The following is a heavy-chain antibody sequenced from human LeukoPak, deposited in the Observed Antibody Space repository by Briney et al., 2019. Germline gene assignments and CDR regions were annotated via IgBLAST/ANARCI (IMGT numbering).Heavy chain of an antibody. J-gene: IGHJ4*02. CDR1: GGTFSSYA. CDR3: ARADGYNRVESY. Sequence: SVKLSCKASGGTFSSYAISWVRQAPGQGLEWMGRIIPIFGTANYAQKFQGRVPITTDESTSTAYMELRSLRSEDTAVYYCARADGYNRVESYWAQGTLVTVSS. V-gene: IGHV1-69*05. CDR2: IIPIFGTA. D-gene: IGHD5-24*01.